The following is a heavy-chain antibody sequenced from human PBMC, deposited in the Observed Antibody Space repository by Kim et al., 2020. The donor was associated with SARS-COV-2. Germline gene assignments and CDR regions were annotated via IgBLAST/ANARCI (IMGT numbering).Heavy chain of an antibody. J-gene: IGHJ4*02. CDR2: ISWNSGSI. D-gene: IGHD1-26*01. CDR3: AKGGYGSYPGRSFDY. V-gene: IGHV3-9*01. Sequence: GGSLRLSCAASGFTFDDYAMHWVRQAPGKGLEWVSGISWNSGSIGYADSVKGRFTISRDNAKNSLYLQMNSLRAEDTALYYCAKGGYGSYPGRSFDYWGQGTLVTVSS. CDR1: GFTFDDYA.